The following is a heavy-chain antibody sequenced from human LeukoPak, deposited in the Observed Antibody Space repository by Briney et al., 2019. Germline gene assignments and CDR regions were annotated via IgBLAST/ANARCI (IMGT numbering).Heavy chain of an antibody. CDR1: GFTITTYT. J-gene: IGHJ6*02. CDR2: VGSSEGST. V-gene: IGHV3-23*01. D-gene: IGHD1-26*01. Sequence: GGTLRLSCAASGFTITTYTINSGLRAPPRRGEWGSGVGSSEGSTRYTPSVKGRFTISIDNSKNTLSLQMNRLTAEDTAPYYCAKYRTGPPYGLDVWGQGTTVTVSS. CDR3: AKYRTGPPYGLDV.